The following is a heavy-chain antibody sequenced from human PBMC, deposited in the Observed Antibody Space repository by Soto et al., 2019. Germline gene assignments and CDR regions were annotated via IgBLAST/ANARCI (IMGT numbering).Heavy chain of an antibody. CDR3: ARHRHYRPYDPVSFLAY. V-gene: IGHV4-34*01. Sequence: SETLSLTCAVYGGSFSGYYWSWIRQPPGKGLEWIGEINHSGSTNYNPSLKSRVTISVDTSKNQFSLKLSSVTAADTAVYYCARHRHYRPYDPVSFLAYWGKGTLVTVSP. D-gene: IGHD3-10*01. CDR1: GGSFSGYY. CDR2: INHSGST. J-gene: IGHJ4*02.